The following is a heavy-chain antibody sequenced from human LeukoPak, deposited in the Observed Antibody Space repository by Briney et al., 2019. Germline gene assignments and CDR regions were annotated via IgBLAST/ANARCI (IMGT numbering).Heavy chain of an antibody. J-gene: IGHJ4*02. CDR1: GFTFSSYG. CDR2: IWYDGSNK. V-gene: IGHV3-33*01. D-gene: IGHD6-13*01. CDR3: ARNGYSSSWFRGFDY. Sequence: GGSLRLSCAASGFTFSSYGMHWVRQAPGKGLEWVAVIWYDGSNKYYADSVKGRFTISRDNSKSTLYLQMNSLRAEDTAVYYCARNGYSSSWFRGFDYWGQGTLVTVSS.